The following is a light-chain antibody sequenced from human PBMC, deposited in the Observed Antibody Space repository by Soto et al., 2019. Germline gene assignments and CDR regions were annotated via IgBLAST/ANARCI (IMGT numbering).Light chain of an antibody. CDR1: SSDIGGNS. V-gene: IGLV1-51*01. CDR3: GTWDSRLSAYV. J-gene: IGLJ1*01. CDR2: DDN. Sequence: QSGLTQPPSVAAAPGQKVTVSCSVSSSDIGGNSVSWYQQLPGTAPKLLIYDDNKRPSGIPDRFSGSKSGTSATLGITGLQTGDDADYYCGTWDSRLSAYVFGTGTKVTVL.